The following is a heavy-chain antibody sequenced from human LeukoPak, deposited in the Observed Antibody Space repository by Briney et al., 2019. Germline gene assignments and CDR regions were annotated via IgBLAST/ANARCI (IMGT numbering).Heavy chain of an antibody. Sequence: GVSLQISCQGLGYSFTSYWIGWVRQMPGKGLEWMGIIYPGDSDTRYSPSFQGQVTISVDKSISTAYLQWSSLKASDTAMYYCARRETYCGGDCSYYFDYWGQGTLVTVSS. D-gene: IGHD2-21*02. CDR3: ARRETYCGGDCSYYFDY. J-gene: IGHJ4*02. V-gene: IGHV5-51*01. CDR2: IYPGDSDT. CDR1: GYSFTSYW.